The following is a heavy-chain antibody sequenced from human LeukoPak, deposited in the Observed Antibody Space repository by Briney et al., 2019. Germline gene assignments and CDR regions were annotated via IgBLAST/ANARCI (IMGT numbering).Heavy chain of an antibody. J-gene: IGHJ6*02. CDR1: GFTFSNDL. D-gene: IGHD3-3*01. CDR2: IKEDGSEK. V-gene: IGHV3-7*01. Sequence: PGGSLRLSCVASGFTFSNDLMTWVRQAPGKGLEWVANIKEDGSEKYYAVSVKGRFTISRDNAKNSMFLQLNSLRVEDTAVYYCARPKKDFWSGRFYFYYALGVWGRGTTVTVSS. CDR3: ARPKKDFWSGRFYFYYALGV.